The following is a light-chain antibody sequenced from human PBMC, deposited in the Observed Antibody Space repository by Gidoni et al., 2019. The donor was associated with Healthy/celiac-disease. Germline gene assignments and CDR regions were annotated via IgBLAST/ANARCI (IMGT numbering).Light chain of an antibody. J-gene: IGKJ1*01. CDR3: QQSYSTPPT. V-gene: IGKV1-39*01. CDR2: AAS. Sequence: IQMPQSPSSLSASVGDRVTITCRASQSISSYLNWYQQKPGKAPKLLSYAASSLQSGVPSRFSGSGSGTDFTLTISSLQPEDFATYYCQQSYSTPPTFGQGTKVEIK. CDR1: QSISSY.